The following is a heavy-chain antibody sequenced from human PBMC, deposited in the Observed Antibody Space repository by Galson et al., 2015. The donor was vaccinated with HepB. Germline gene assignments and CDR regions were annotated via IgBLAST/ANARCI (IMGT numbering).Heavy chain of an antibody. D-gene: IGHD5-24*01. J-gene: IGHJ3*02. CDR2: INSDGSST. Sequence: SLRLSCAASGFTFSSYWMHWVRQAPGKGLVWVSRINSDGSSTSYADSVKGRFTISRDNAKNTLYLQMNSLRAEDTAVYYCARDGMAEGGAFDIWGQGTMVTVSS. CDR1: GFTFSSYW. V-gene: IGHV3-74*01. CDR3: ARDGMAEGGAFDI.